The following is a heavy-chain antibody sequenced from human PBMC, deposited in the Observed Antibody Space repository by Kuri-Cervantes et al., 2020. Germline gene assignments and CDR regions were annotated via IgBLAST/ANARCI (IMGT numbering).Heavy chain of an antibody. V-gene: IGHV3-23*01. Sequence: GGSLRLSCVASGFSFSNHTMSWVRQAPGKGLEWVSAISGSGGSTYYADSVKGRFTISRDNSKNTLYLQMNSLRAEDAAVYYCAKSPYSSGSYQYFDYWGQGTLVTVSS. D-gene: IGHD3-10*01. CDR1: GFSFSNHT. CDR2: ISGSGGST. CDR3: AKSPYSSGSYQYFDY. J-gene: IGHJ4*02.